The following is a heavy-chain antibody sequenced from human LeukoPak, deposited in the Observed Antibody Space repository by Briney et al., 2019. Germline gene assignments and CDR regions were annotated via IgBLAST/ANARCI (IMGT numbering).Heavy chain of an antibody. J-gene: IGHJ4*02. V-gene: IGHV1-18*01. D-gene: IGHD3-10*01. CDR3: ARDIGLVRGIIMAH. CDR2: ISLATGAP. Sequence: ASVKVSCKASGYTFTNYGISWVRQAPGQALEWVAWISLATGAPSYAQKFQGRVTLTTDTSTSTAYMELRSLKSDDTAVYYCARDIGLVRGIIMAHWGQGTQVTVSS. CDR1: GYTFTNYG.